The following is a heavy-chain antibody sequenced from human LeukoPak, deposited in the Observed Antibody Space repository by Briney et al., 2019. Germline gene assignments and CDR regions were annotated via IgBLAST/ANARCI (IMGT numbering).Heavy chain of an antibody. V-gene: IGHV3-11*01. CDR2: ISSSGSTI. J-gene: IGHJ6*02. CDR1: GFTFSDYY. Sequence: GGSLRLSCAASGFTFSDYYMSWIRQAPGKGLEWVSYISSSGSTIYYADSVKGRFTISRDNAKNSLYLQMNSLGAEDTAVYYCAREYYDILTGYYGGSYGMDVWGQGTTVTVSS. CDR3: AREYYDILTGYYGGSYGMDV. D-gene: IGHD3-9*01.